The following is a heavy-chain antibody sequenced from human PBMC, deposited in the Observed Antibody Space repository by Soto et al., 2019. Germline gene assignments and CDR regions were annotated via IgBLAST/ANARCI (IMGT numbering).Heavy chain of an antibody. D-gene: IGHD1-26*01. V-gene: IGHV5-51*01. CDR3: ARLQGATTEGFDS. Sequence: PGESLKISCEGSGYNFTTYWIAWVRQMPGKGLDWMGIIYPGDSNTRYSPSFQGQVTISADKSISTAYLQWSSLKASDTAMYYCARLQGATTEGFDSWGQGTLVTVSS. J-gene: IGHJ4*02. CDR2: IYPGDSNT. CDR1: GYNFTTYW.